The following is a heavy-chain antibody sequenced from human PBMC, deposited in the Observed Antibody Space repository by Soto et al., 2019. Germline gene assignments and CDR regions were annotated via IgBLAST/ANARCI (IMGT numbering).Heavy chain of an antibody. CDR3: ATSSYSSSSFDY. Sequence: ASVKASCKSSGDTFTSYDINWVRQATGQGLEWMGWMNPNSGNTGYAQKFQGRVTMTRNTSISTAYMELSSLRSEDTAVYYCATSSYSSSSFDYWGQGTLVTVSS. D-gene: IGHD6-6*01. CDR1: GDTFTSYD. V-gene: IGHV1-8*01. J-gene: IGHJ4*02. CDR2: MNPNSGNT.